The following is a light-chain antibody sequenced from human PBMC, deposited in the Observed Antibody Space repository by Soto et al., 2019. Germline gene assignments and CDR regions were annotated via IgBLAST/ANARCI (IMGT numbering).Light chain of an antibody. CDR2: GAS. CDR1: QSVGSN. CDR3: QQYNSYSYT. V-gene: IGKV3-15*01. Sequence: EIVMTQSPATLSVSPGERATLSCRASQSVGSNLVWYQRRPGQTPRVLIYGASTRSTGIPARFSGSGSGTEFTLTISSLQPDDFATYYCQQYNSYSYTFGQGTKVDIK. J-gene: IGKJ1*01.